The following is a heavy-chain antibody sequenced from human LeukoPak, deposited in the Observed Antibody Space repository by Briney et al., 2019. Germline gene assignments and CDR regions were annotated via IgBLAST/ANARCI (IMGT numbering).Heavy chain of an antibody. CDR3: AKTHRYYYYYYMDV. Sequence: GGSLRLSCAASGFTFSSYAMSWVRQAPGKGLEWVSAISGCGGSTYYADSVKGRFTISRDNSKNTLYLQMNSLRAEDTAVYYCAKTHRYYYYYYMDVWGKGTTVTVSS. CDR1: GFTFSSYA. CDR2: ISGCGGST. V-gene: IGHV3-23*01. J-gene: IGHJ6*03.